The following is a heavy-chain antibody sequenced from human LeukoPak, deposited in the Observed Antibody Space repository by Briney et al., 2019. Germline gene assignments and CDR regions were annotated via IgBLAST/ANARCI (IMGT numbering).Heavy chain of an antibody. J-gene: IGHJ5*02. CDR1: GYSFTSYW. D-gene: IGHD5-18*01. Sequence: GESLKISCKGSGYSFTSYWIGWVRQMPGKGLEWMGIIYPGDSDTRYSSSFQGQVTISADKSISTAYLQWSSLKASDTAMYYCARLHGYSYAHGWFDPWGQGTLVTVSS. CDR2: IYPGDSDT. CDR3: ARLHGYSYAHGWFDP. V-gene: IGHV5-51*01.